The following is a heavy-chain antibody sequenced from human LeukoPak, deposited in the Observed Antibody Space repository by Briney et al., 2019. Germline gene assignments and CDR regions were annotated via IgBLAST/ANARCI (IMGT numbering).Heavy chain of an antibody. V-gene: IGHV4-34*01. Sequence: SETLSLTCAVYGGSFSGYYWSWIRQLPGKGLEWIGEINHSGSTNYNPSLKSRVTISVDTSKNQFSLKLSSVTAADTAVYYCARRRYSYGVGNWFDPWGQGTLVTVSS. CDR1: GGSFSGYY. D-gene: IGHD5-18*01. CDR2: INHSGST. CDR3: ARRRYSYGVGNWFDP. J-gene: IGHJ5*02.